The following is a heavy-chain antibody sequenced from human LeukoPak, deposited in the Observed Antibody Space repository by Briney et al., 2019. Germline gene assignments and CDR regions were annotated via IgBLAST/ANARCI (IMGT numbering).Heavy chain of an antibody. CDR3: ARDRTRNYGDYGGLDY. D-gene: IGHD4-17*01. CDR1: GGSFSGYY. V-gene: IGHV4-34*01. J-gene: IGHJ4*02. Sequence: SETLSLTCAVHGGSFSGYYWSWIRQPPGKGLEWIGEINHSGSTNYNPSLKSQVTISVDTSKNQFSLKLSSVTAADTAVYYCARDRTRNYGDYGGLDYWGQGTLVTVSS. CDR2: INHSGST.